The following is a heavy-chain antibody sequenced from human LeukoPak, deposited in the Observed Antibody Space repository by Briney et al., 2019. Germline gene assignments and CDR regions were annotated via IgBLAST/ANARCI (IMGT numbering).Heavy chain of an antibody. Sequence: ASVKVSCKASGYTFTDYYMHWVRQAPGQGLEWMGRINPNSGATDYAQKFQGRVTMARDTSTNTAYMELSRLRSDDTAVYYCGRASYSDYATHFVYWGQGTLVTVSS. V-gene: IGHV1-2*06. J-gene: IGHJ4*02. CDR1: GYTFTDYY. D-gene: IGHD4-11*01. CDR3: GRASYSDYATHFVY. CDR2: INPNSGAT.